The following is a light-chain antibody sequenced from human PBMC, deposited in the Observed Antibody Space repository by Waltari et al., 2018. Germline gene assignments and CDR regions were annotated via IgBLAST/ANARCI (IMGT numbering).Light chain of an antibody. J-gene: IGLJ2*01. CDR2: GKN. V-gene: IGLV3-19*01. CDR1: SLRTYS. Sequence: SSELTQDPAVSVALGQTVRITCQGDSLRTYSLSWFHQKPGQAPALVIYGKNNRPSGIPDRFSASSSGSTASLTIIGAQAEDEADYYCHSRDSSGDVLIGGGTKLTVV. CDR3: HSRDSSGDVL.